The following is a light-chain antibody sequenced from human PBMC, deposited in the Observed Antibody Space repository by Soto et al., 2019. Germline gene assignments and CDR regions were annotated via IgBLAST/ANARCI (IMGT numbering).Light chain of an antibody. CDR1: SSDVGGYYY. CDR3: NSYAGNNILV. Sequence: QSVLTQPPSASGSPGQSVTISCTGTSSDVGGYYYVSWYQQYPGKAPKLLIYEVNKRPSGVPDRLSGSKSGNTASLTVSGLQAEDEAEYYCNSYAGNNILVFGGGTKLTVL. CDR2: EVN. V-gene: IGLV2-8*01. J-gene: IGLJ2*01.